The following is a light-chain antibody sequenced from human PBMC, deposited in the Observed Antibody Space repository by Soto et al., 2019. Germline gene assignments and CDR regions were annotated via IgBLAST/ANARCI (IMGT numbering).Light chain of an antibody. J-gene: IGKJ5*01. CDR2: EAS. CDR1: QDINSW. CDR3: QEASRIPIT. V-gene: IGKV1-12*01. Sequence: DTQMTQSPSSVSASVGDRVTITCRASQDINSWLAWYQQRPGKAPKLLIYEASSLESGVPSRFSGSGSGTDFTLTISSLQPEDFATYYCQEASRIPITFGQGTRLEI.